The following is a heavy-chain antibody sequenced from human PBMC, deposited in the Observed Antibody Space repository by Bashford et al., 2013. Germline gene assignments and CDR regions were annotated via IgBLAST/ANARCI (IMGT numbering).Heavy chain of an antibody. D-gene: IGHD2-2*01. CDR3: ARADPNRLSGIVVVPASSSYGMDV. CDR2: IYYSGIT. V-gene: IGHV4-34*01. Sequence: SETLSLTCAVYGGSFSGYYWTWIRQHPGKGLEWIGSIYYSGITYYNPSLKSRVTISVDKSKNQFSLKLSSVTAADTAVYYCARADPNRLSGIVVVPASSSYGMDVWGQGTT. J-gene: IGHJ6*02. CDR1: GGSFSGYY.